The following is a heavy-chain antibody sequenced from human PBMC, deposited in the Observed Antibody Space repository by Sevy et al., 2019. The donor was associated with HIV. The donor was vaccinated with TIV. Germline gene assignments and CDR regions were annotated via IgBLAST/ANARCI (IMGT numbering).Heavy chain of an antibody. Sequence: GGSLRLSCAASGFSLSNYAMCWVRQAPGKGLEWISTKTGSAGVTYYADSVKGRFTISRDNSKNTLFLQMNSLRAEDTALYYCMKGRIPSIGTLGPFDSWGQGTLVTVSS. J-gene: IGHJ4*02. D-gene: IGHD6-6*01. CDR2: KTGSAGVT. CDR1: GFSLSNYA. V-gene: IGHV3-23*01. CDR3: MKGRIPSIGTLGPFDS.